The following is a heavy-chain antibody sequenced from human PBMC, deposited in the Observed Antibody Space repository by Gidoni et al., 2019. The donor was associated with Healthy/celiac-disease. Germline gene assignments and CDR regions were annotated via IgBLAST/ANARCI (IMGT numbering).Heavy chain of an antibody. CDR3: ARIADSSPRVLARDY. D-gene: IGHD6-13*01. J-gene: IGHJ4*02. Sequence: QVQLVQSGAEVKKPGSSVKVSCKASGGTFSSNAISWVRPAPGQGLEWMGGIIPIFGTANYAQKFQGRVTITADESTSTAYMDLSSLRSEDTAVYYCARIADSSPRVLARDYWGQGTLVTVSS. CDR2: IIPIFGTA. V-gene: IGHV1-69*01. CDR1: GGTFSSNA.